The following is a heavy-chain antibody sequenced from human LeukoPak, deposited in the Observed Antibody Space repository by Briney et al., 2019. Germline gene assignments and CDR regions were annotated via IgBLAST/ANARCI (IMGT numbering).Heavy chain of an antibody. D-gene: IGHD2-15*01. V-gene: IGHV4-59*08. CDR2: IYYSGST. CDR1: GGSISSYY. J-gene: IGHJ5*02. CDR3: ARHIYSNWFDP. Sequence: SETLSLTCTVSGGSISSYYWSWIRQPPGKGLEWIGYIYYSGSTNYNPSLKSRATISVDTSKNLFSLKLSSVTAADTAVYYCARHIYSNWFDPWGQGTLVTVSS.